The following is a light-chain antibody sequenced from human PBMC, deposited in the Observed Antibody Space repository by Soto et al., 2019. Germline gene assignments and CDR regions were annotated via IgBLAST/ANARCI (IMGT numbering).Light chain of an antibody. CDR2: KDT. J-gene: IGLJ1*01. CDR3: RSSDTTGSYIV. V-gene: IGLV3-25*02. CDR1: ALAKQY. Sequence: SYELTQPPSVSVSPGQTARITCSGNALAKQYSYWYQQKPGQAPVLLMHKDTERPSGIPERFSGSSSGATVTLTITGVQAEDEADYFCRSSDTTGSYIVFGPGTK.